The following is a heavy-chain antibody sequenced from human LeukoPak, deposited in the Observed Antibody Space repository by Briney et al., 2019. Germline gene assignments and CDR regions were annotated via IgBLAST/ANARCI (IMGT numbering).Heavy chain of an antibody. D-gene: IGHD3-10*01. Sequence: SGPTLVKPTQTLTLTCTSSGFSLSTSGVGVGWIRQPPGKALEWLAFIYWDDDKRYSPSLESRLTITKDTFKNQVVLTMTNMDPVDTATYYCAHSEDYYGSVDAFDIWGQGTMVTVSS. J-gene: IGHJ3*02. CDR1: GFSLSTSGVG. V-gene: IGHV2-5*02. CDR2: IYWDDDK. CDR3: AHSEDYYGSVDAFDI.